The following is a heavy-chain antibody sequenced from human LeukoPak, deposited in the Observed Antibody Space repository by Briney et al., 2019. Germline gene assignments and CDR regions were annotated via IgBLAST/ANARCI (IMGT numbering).Heavy chain of an antibody. V-gene: IGHV1-8*02. D-gene: IGHD5-18*01. CDR1: GYTFTGYY. J-gene: IGHJ4*02. Sequence: ASVKVSCKASGYTFTGYYMHWVRQAPGQGLEWMGWMNPNSGNTGYAQKFQGRVTMTRNTSIGTAYMELSSLRSEDTAVYYCARMDTATGGYWGQGTLVTVSS. CDR2: MNPNSGNT. CDR3: ARMDTATGGY.